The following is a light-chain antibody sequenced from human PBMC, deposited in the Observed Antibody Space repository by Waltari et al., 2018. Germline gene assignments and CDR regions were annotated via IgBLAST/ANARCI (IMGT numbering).Light chain of an antibody. CDR3: MQGTHWPRT. V-gene: IGKV2-30*02. CDR2: RVS. Sequence: DVVMTQSPHSLLVPVGQPASFYCKSSHSLVHSDGVTYLTWFQQRPGQSPRRLIYRVSNRDSGASDRFSGSGSDTNFTLKISRVKTEDVAVYFCMQGTHWPRTFGQGTRV. J-gene: IGKJ1*01. CDR1: HSLVHSDGVTY.